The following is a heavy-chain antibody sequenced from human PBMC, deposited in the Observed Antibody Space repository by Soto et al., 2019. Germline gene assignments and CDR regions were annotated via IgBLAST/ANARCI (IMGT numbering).Heavy chain of an antibody. Sequence: ASVKVSCKASGYTFTSYGISWVRQAPGQGLEWMGWISAYNGNTNYAQKLQGRVTMTTDTSTSTAYMELRSLRSDDTAVYYCARDASYIVVVPAATASYYYYYMDVWGKGTTVTVSS. D-gene: IGHD2-2*01. CDR1: GYTFTSYG. V-gene: IGHV1-18*01. CDR3: ARDASYIVVVPAATASYYYYYMDV. J-gene: IGHJ6*03. CDR2: ISAYNGNT.